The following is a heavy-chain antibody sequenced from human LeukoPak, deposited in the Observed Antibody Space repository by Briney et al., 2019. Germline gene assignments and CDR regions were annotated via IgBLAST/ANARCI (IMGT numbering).Heavy chain of an antibody. Sequence: PGGSLRLSCAASGFTFSIDWMSWVRQAPGKGLEWVASIKGDGGEIPYVDSVKGRFTISIDNAKNTMYLQMNTLRADDTAVYYCESYSAVDIWGQGTMVTVSS. V-gene: IGHV3-7*02. CDR2: IKGDGGEI. D-gene: IGHD2-21*01. CDR3: ESYSAVDI. CDR1: GFTFSIDW. J-gene: IGHJ3*02.